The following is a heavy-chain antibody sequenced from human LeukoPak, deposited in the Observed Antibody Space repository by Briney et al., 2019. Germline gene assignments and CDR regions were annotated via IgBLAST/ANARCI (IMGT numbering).Heavy chain of an antibody. D-gene: IGHD2-2*01. CDR2: ISGSGGST. CDR1: GFTFSSYA. V-gene: IGHV3-23*01. Sequence: PGGSLRLSCAASGFTFSSYAMSWVRQAPGKGLEWVSAISGSGGSTYYADSVKGRFTISRDNSKNTLYLQMNSLRAEDTAVYYCANAGKKRSGYCSSTSCYFAYWGQGTLVTVSS. J-gene: IGHJ4*02. CDR3: ANAGKKRSGYCSSTSCYFAY.